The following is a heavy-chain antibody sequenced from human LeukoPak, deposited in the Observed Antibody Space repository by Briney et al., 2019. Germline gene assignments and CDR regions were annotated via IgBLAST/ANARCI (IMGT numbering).Heavy chain of an antibody. D-gene: IGHD3-10*01. CDR2: IKQDGSKT. CDR1: GFPFSTYW. Sequence: PGGSLRLSCAASGFPFSTYWVTWVRQAPGKGLEWVANIKQDGSKTYYADSVKGRFTIARDNAKNSVSLQMNSLRAEDTAVYYCARDTYYYGSGSYWYYFDYWGQGTLVTVSS. V-gene: IGHV3-7*01. CDR3: ARDTYYYGSGSYWYYFDY. J-gene: IGHJ4*02.